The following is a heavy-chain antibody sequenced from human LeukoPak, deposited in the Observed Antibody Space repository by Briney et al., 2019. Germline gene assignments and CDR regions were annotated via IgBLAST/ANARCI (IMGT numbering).Heavy chain of an antibody. CDR2: IDPLDGET. CDR3: ARDHEERGPYLDL. CDR1: GYSFRVYY. Sequence: AAVKVSPKASGYSFRVYYIYWLQHGPGKGLEWMGRIDPLDGETTNSETFLGRVTLTADTSTSTIYMELNSLTFADRAVYYCARDHEERGPYLDLWGQGTQVIVSS. J-gene: IGHJ4*02. V-gene: IGHV1-69-2*01. D-gene: IGHD3-10*01.